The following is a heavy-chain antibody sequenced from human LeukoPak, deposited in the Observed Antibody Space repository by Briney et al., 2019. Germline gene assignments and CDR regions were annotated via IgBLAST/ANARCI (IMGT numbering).Heavy chain of an antibody. D-gene: IGHD5-12*01. CDR3: ARLPYSGYGGGRVY. Sequence: PGGSLRLSCAASEFTFSSYGMYWVRQAPGKGLEWVSYISSSGSTIYYADSVKGRFTISRDNAKNSLYLQMNSLRAEDTAIYYCARLPYSGYGGGRVYWGQGTLVTVSS. J-gene: IGHJ4*02. CDR2: ISSSGSTI. CDR1: EFTFSSYG. V-gene: IGHV3-48*03.